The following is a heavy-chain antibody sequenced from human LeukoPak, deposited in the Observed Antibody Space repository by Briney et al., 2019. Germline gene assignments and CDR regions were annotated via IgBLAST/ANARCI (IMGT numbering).Heavy chain of an antibody. D-gene: IGHD4-11*01. CDR2: IRSKAFAGTT. CDR3: SRAPYNNYVNLDY. CDR1: GFTFGDYA. Sequence: GGSLRLSCRASGFTFGDYAMTWVRQAPGKGLEWLGFIRSKAFAGTTEYAASVKGRFTISRDDSISIAYLHMNSLQTEDTAVYYCSRAPYNNYVNLDYWGQGTLVTVSS. J-gene: IGHJ4*02. V-gene: IGHV3-49*04.